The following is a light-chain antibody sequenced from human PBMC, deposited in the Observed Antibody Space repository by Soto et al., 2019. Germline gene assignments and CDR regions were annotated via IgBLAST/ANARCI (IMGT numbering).Light chain of an antibody. CDR2: DAS. CDR3: QQYNSYSLT. J-gene: IGKJ1*01. V-gene: IGKV1-5*01. CDR1: QSISSW. Sequence: DSQMTQSPSTLSASVGDRVTITCRASQSISSWLAWYQQKPGQAPKLLIYDASSLESGVPSRFSGSGSGTEFTLTISRLQPDDFATYYCQQYNSYSLTFGQGTKVEIK.